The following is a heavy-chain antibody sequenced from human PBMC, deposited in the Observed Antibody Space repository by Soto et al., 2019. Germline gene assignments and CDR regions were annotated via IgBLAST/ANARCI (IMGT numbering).Heavy chain of an antibody. CDR1: GFTLSSYG. D-gene: IGHD2-15*01. CDR2: ISYDGSNK. V-gene: IGHV3-30*18. Sequence: QVQLVESGGGVVQPGRSLRLSCAASGFTLSSYGMHWVRQAPGKGLEWVAVISYDGSNKYYADSVKGRFIISRDNSKNTLYLQMNSLKAEDTAGYYSAKADYSQTYLAYWGQGTLVSVSS. J-gene: IGHJ4*02. CDR3: AKADYSQTYLAY.